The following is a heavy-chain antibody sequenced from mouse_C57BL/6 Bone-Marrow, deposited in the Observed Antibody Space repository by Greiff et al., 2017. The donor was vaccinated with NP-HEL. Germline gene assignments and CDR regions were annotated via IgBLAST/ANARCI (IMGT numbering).Heavy chain of an antibody. J-gene: IGHJ4*01. CDR1: GYAFTNYL. CDR2: INPGSGGT. D-gene: IGHD2-5*01. CDR3: AREESYYSNSYAMDY. Sequence: QVQLQQSGAELVRPGTSVKVSCKASGYAFTNYLIEWVKQRPGQGLEWIGVINPGSGGTNYNEKFKGKATLTADKSSSTAYMLLSSLTSEDYAVDFCAREESYYSNSYAMDYWGQGTSVTVSS. V-gene: IGHV1-54*01.